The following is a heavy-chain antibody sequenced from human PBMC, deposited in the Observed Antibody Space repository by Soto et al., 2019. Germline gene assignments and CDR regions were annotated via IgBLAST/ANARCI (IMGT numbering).Heavy chain of an antibody. J-gene: IGHJ4*02. V-gene: IGHV1-18*01. CDR3: ARAPGGIIVVVTVPDY. CDR1: GYTFTSYG. CDR2: ISAYNGNT. D-gene: IGHD2-21*02. Sequence: ASVKVSCKASGYTFTSYGISWVRQAPGQGLEWMGWISAYNGNTNYAQKLQGRVTMTTDTSTSTAYMELRSLRSDDTAVYYCARAPGGIIVVVTVPDYWGQGSLVTVSS.